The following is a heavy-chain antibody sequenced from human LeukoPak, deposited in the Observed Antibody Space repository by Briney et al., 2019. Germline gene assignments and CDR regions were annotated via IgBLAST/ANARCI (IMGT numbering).Heavy chain of an antibody. V-gene: IGHV5-51*01. CDR3: ARKGYCSSTSCYPFDY. Sequence: GGSLKISCKGSGYSLTSYWIGWVRQMPGKGLEWMGIIYPGDSDTRYSPSFQGQVTISADKSISTAYLQWSSLKASDTAMYYCARKGYCSSTSCYPFDYWGQGTLVTVSS. CDR2: IYPGDSDT. J-gene: IGHJ4*02. CDR1: GYSLTSYW. D-gene: IGHD2-2*01.